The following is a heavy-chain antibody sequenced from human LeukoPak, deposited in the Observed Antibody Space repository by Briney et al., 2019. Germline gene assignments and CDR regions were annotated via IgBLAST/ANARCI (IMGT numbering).Heavy chain of an antibody. CDR3: ARIVVPADIPRYYYGMDV. Sequence: SETLSLTCTVSGGSISSYYWSWIRQPPGKGLEWIGYINYSGSTNYNPSLKSRVTISVDTSKNQFSLKLSSVTAADTAVYYCARIVVPADIPRYYYGMDVWGQGTTVTVSS. V-gene: IGHV4-59*01. J-gene: IGHJ6*02. CDR1: GGSISSYY. D-gene: IGHD2-2*01. CDR2: INYSGST.